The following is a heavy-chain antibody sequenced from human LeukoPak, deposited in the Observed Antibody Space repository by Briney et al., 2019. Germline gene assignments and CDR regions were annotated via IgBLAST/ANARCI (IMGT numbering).Heavy chain of an antibody. CDR2: ISSSSSYI. CDR3: ARDGRRRDYCDSGSCYWSFDL. J-gene: IGHJ2*01. CDR1: VCSFSSYT. D-gene: IGHD2-15*01. V-gene: IGHV3-21*01. Sequence: GGALRLSCAASVCSFSSYTMNWVRQAPGKGLEWVSSISSSSSYIDYADSLKGRFTISRENAKNSLYLQMTSLRAEDTAVYYCARDGRRRDYCDSGSCYWSFDLWGRGTLVTVSS.